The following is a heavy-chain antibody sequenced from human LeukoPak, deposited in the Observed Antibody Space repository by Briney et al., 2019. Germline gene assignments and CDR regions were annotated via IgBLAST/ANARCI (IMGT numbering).Heavy chain of an antibody. CDR1: GYTFTGYY. V-gene: IGHV1-2*02. D-gene: IGHD1-1*01. CDR3: ARRQGTTLSFDY. Sequence: GASVKVSCKASGYTFTGYYMHWVRQAPGQGLEWMGWINPSSGGTNYAQKFQGRVTITRDTSITTAYMELRSLRFDDTAVYYCARRQGTTLSFDYWGQGTLVTVSS. CDR2: INPSSGGT. J-gene: IGHJ4*02.